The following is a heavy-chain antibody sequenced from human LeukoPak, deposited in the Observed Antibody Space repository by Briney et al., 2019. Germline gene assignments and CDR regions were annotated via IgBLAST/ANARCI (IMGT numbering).Heavy chain of an antibody. Sequence: ASVKVSCKASGGTLSSYAISWVRQAPGHGLEWMGKIIPIFGTANYAQKFQGRVTITTEESTGTAYMELSSLSAEATALYYCARMTDGSGWYPNWLYPWRYRTPVTVSS. CDR3: ARMTDGSGWYPNWLYP. CDR2: IIPIFGTA. J-gene: IGHJ5*02. V-gene: IGHV1-69*05. D-gene: IGHD6-19*01. CDR1: GGTLSSYA.